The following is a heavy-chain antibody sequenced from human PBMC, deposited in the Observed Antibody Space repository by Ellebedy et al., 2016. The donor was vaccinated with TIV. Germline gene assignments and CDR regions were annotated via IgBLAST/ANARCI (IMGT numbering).Heavy chain of an antibody. CDR3: ARHQGWLQGDLQH. J-gene: IGHJ1*01. CDR2: IFNSGNT. D-gene: IGHD5-24*01. CDR1: NGSISSYF. Sequence: GSLRLSCTVSNGSISSYFWSWVRQAPGQGLEWIGFIFNSGNTNYNPSLESRVTISMDTSKNILSLRLRSVTASDTATYYCARHQGWLQGDLQHWGKGTLVIVSS. V-gene: IGHV4-59*08.